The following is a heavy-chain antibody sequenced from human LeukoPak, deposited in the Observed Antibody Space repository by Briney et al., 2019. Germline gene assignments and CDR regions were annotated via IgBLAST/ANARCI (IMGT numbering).Heavy chain of an antibody. Sequence: PGGSLRLSCAASGFTFSSYAMSWVRQAPGKGLEWVSAISGSGGSTYYADSVKGRFIISRDNSKNTLYLQMNSLRAEDTAVYYCAKDLHSSSWYRCFDYWGQGTLVTVSS. CDR1: GFTFSSYA. CDR2: ISGSGGST. J-gene: IGHJ4*02. D-gene: IGHD6-13*01. CDR3: AKDLHSSSWYRCFDY. V-gene: IGHV3-23*01.